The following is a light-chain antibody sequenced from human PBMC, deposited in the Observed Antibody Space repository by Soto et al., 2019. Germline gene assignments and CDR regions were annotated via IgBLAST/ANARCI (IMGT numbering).Light chain of an antibody. J-gene: IGKJ1*01. V-gene: IGKV1-8*01. CDR3: QHYNSYSEA. CDR1: QGISSY. CDR2: AAS. Sequence: AIRITQSPSSLSASTGDRVTITCRASQGISSYLAWYQQKPGKAPKLLIYAASTLQSGVPSRFSGSGSGTDFTLTISSLQPDDFATYYCQHYNSYSEAFGQGTKVDI.